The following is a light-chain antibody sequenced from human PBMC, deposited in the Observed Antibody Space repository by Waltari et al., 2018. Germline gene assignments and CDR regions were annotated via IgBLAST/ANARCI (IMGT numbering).Light chain of an antibody. J-gene: IGLJ2*01. CDR2: EVN. V-gene: IGLV2-8*01. CDR3: CSYGGTNTV. Sequence: QSALTQPPSASGSPGQSVTISCTDTDSDVGGHRYVSWSQQHPAKVPKLIIYEVNKRPSGVPDRFSASMSGNTASLTISGLQAGDEADYYCCSYGGTNTVFGGGTRLTVL. CDR1: DSDVGGHRY.